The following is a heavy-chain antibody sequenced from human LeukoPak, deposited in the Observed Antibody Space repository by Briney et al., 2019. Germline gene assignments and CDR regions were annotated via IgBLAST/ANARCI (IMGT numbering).Heavy chain of an antibody. CDR3: VRDQYCGGDCYRGIFDY. Sequence: PSETLSLTCTVSGGSISSRSYYWGWIRQPPGKGLEWIGNIYNSGSTYYNPSLKSRVTISVDTSKNQFSLKLSSVTAADTAVYYCVRDQYCGGDCYRGIFDYWGQGTLVTVSS. CDR2: IYNSGST. CDR1: GGSISSRSYY. D-gene: IGHD2-21*02. V-gene: IGHV4-39*07. J-gene: IGHJ4*02.